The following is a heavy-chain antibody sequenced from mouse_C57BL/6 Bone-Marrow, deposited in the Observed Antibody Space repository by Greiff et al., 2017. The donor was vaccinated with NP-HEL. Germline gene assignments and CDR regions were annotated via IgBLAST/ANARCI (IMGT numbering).Heavy chain of an antibody. CDR1: GYSGTSDW. CDR3: ARRGYYDYDGPWFAY. D-gene: IGHD2-4*01. V-gene: IGHV1-64*01. Sequence: QVQLQQPGAELVKPGAAGKVACKAGGYSGTSDWRHWGKKRRGQGLEWIGMIHPNSGRTNYNEKFKSKATLTVDKSSSTAYMQLSSLTSEDSAVYYCARRGYYDYDGPWFAYWGQGTLVTVSA. J-gene: IGHJ3*01. CDR2: IHPNSGRT.